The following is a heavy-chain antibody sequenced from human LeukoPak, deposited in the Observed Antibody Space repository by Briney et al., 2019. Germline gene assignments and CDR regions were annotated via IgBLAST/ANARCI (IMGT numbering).Heavy chain of an antibody. CDR3: ARSASHRELIGYYYYYMDV. CDR2: INPNSGGT. D-gene: IGHD1-26*01. J-gene: IGHJ6*03. V-gene: IGHV1-2*02. CDR1: VYTFTDYY. Sequence: GASVKVSCKASVYTFTDYYLYWVRQAPGQGLEWMGWINPNSGGTNYAQKSQGRVTMTRDTSISTAYMELSRLTSDDTAVYYCARSASHRELIGYYYYYMDVWGKGTTVTVS.